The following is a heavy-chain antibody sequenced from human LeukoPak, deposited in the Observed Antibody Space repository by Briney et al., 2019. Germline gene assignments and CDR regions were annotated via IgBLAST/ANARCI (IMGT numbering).Heavy chain of an antibody. J-gene: IGHJ5*02. CDR1: GYSFTSYW. Sequence: GESLKISCKGSGYSFTSYWIGWVRQMPGKGLEWMGIIYPGDSDTRYGPSFQGQVTISADKSISTAYLQWSSLKASDTAMYYCARRCSGGSCYFGGWFDPWGQGTLVTVSS. CDR2: IYPGDSDT. V-gene: IGHV5-51*01. CDR3: ARRCSGGSCYFGGWFDP. D-gene: IGHD2-15*01.